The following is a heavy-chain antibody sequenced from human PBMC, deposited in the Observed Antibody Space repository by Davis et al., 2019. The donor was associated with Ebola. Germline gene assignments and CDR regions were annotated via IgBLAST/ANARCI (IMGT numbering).Heavy chain of an antibody. V-gene: IGHV3-48*01. J-gene: IGHJ4*02. CDR3: ARDSNDFWSGYYQYYFDY. D-gene: IGHD3-3*01. CDR2: ISSSRNTI. CDR1: GFTFSTYS. Sequence: GESLKISCAASGFTFSTYSMNWVRQAPGKGLEWVSYISSSRNTIYYADSVKGRFTISRDNAKNSLYLQMNSLRAEDTAVYYCARDSNDFWSGYYQYYFDYWGQGTLVTVSS.